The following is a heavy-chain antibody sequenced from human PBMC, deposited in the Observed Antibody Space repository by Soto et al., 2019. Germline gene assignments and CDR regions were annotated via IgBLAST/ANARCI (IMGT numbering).Heavy chain of an antibody. Sequence: LRLSCAASGFTFSSYAMSWVRQAPGKGLEWVSAISGIGGSTYYADSVKGRFTISRDNSKNTLYLQMNSLRAEDTAVYYCARGSDYFDYWGQGTLVTVSS. J-gene: IGHJ4*02. CDR3: ARGSDYFDY. CDR1: GFTFSSYA. CDR2: ISGIGGST. V-gene: IGHV3-23*01.